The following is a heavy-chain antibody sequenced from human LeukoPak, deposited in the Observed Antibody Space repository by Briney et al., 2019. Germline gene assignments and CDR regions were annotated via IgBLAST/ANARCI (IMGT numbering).Heavy chain of an antibody. Sequence: SETLSLTCTVSGGSISSGYYYWGWIRQPPGKGLEWIGNIYYSGSTDYNPSLKSRVTISVDTSKKQFSLKLRSVTAADTAVYYCARQGRAAGKYYFDYWGQGTLVTVSS. CDR1: GGSISSGYYY. CDR2: IYYSGST. V-gene: IGHV4-39*01. D-gene: IGHD6-13*01. CDR3: ARQGRAAGKYYFDY. J-gene: IGHJ4*02.